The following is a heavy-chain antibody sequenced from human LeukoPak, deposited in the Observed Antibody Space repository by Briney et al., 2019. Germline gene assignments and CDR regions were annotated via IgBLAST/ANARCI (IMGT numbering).Heavy chain of an antibody. Sequence: ASVKVSCRASGYTFTAPYIHWVRQAPGQGREWMGWIDPNSGGTNYAQRFLGSVTMTGETSINTAVMELSRLRSDDTAIYYCARGRGTTMVRGVITNYFDLWGRGSLVTVSA. D-gene: IGHD3-10*01. CDR1: GYTFTAPY. CDR3: ARGRGTTMVRGVITNYFDL. CDR2: IDPNSGGT. V-gene: IGHV1-2*02. J-gene: IGHJ2*01.